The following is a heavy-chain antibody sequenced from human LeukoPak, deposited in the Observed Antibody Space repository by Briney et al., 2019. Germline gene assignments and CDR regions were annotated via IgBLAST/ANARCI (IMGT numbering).Heavy chain of an antibody. CDR1: GASFSGYY. V-gene: IGHV4-59*01. CDR2: IYYSGST. D-gene: IGHD6-19*01. Sequence: KPSETLSLTCAVYGASFSGYYWSWIRQPPGKGLEWIGYIYYSGSTNYNPSLKSRVTISVDTSKNQFSLKLSSVTAADTAVYYCARGERGAGYSSGWYYFDYWGQGTLVTVSS. CDR3: ARGERGAGYSSGWYYFDY. J-gene: IGHJ4*02.